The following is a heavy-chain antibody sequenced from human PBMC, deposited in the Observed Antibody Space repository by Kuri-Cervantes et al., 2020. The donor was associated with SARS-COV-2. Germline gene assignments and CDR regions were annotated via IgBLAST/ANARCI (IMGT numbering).Heavy chain of an antibody. Sequence: SETLSLTCSVSGGSISSYYWGWIRQPPGKGLGWIGYFYSSGVTNYNPSLKSRVTISVDTSKNQLSLILSSVTAEDTAVYYCARDNVLFSGSGFDYWGQGTLVTVSS. J-gene: IGHJ4*02. CDR2: FYSSGVT. CDR1: GGSISSYY. D-gene: IGHD1-26*01. CDR3: ARDNVLFSGSGFDY. V-gene: IGHV4-59*01.